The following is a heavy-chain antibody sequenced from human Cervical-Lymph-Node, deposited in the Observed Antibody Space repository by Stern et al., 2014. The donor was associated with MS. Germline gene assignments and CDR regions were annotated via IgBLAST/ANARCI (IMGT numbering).Heavy chain of an antibody. CDR3: ARLSTVVDY. CDR2: VYYSGTT. D-gene: IGHD4-23*01. CDR1: GDSISSYS. V-gene: IGHV4-59*08. Sequence: DQLVESGPGLVKPSETLSLTCTVSGDSISSYSWSWIRQPPGKGLEWIGHVYYSGTTYYTPPPTGLFTISIDTSKKQFSLKLNSVTAADTAVYYCARLSTVVDYWGQGTLVTVSS. J-gene: IGHJ4*02.